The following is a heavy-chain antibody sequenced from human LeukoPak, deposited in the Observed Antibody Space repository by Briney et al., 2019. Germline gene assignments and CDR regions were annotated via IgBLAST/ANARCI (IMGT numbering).Heavy chain of an antibody. D-gene: IGHD3-3*01. CDR2: INPNSGGT. V-gene: IGHV1-2*02. CDR3: ARIPAGGVVIRTYYFDY. Sequence: ASVKVSCKASGYTFTGYYLHWVRQAPGQGLEWMGWINPNSGGTNYAQKFQGRVTMTRDTSISTAYMELSRLRYDDTAVFYCARIPAGGVVIRTYYFDYWGQGTLVTVSS. CDR1: GYTFTGYY. J-gene: IGHJ4*02.